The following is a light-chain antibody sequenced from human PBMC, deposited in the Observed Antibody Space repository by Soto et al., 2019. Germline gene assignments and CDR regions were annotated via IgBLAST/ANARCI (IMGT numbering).Light chain of an antibody. V-gene: IGKV1-5*03. CDR1: ETISSW. Sequence: DIQMTQSPTTLSGSVGDRVTITCRASETISSWLAWYQQKPGKAPKLLIYKASTLKSGVTSRFSGSGSGTEFTLTISSMQPDDFATYYCQHYNSYSAALGQGTKVDIK. J-gene: IGKJ1*01. CDR2: KAS. CDR3: QHYNSYSAA.